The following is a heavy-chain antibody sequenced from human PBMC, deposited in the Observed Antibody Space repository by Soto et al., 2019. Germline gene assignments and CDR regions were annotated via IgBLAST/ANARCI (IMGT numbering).Heavy chain of an antibody. J-gene: IGHJ3*02. Sequence: ESVGGLVEPGESLRLSCAASGFTFSRYYMNWVRQAPGKGLEWVSSISTTSTYTHYADSLKGRFTISRDNAKKLLYLQMDSLRAEDTAVYYCARDDGLSSTNVKAFDIWGQGTKVTVSS. CDR3: ARDDGLSSTNVKAFDI. V-gene: IGHV3-21*01. CDR1: GFTFSRYY. CDR2: ISTTSTYT. D-gene: IGHD2-2*01.